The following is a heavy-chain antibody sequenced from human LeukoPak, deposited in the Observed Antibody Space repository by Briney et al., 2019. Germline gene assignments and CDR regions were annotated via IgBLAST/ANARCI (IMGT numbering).Heavy chain of an antibody. D-gene: IGHD3-10*01. Sequence: PGGSLRLSCAASGFTFSNYAMSRVRQTPEKGLECALGIINSGGSTYYRDSVKGRFTISRDNSKDTLYLQMNSLRAEDTAVYYCAKGRSVGVISSFDYWGQGNLVTVSS. V-gene: IGHV3-23*01. CDR1: GFTFSNYA. CDR2: IINSGGST. J-gene: IGHJ4*02. CDR3: AKGRSVGVISSFDY.